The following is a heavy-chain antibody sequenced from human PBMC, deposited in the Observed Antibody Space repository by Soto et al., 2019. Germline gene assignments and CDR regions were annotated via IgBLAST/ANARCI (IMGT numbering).Heavy chain of an antibody. V-gene: IGHV4-39*01. J-gene: IGHJ6*02. CDR3: GRRPKSGSFHYYGVDV. Sequence: SETLSLTCTVSGGSIRSSSYYWDWIRQPPGKGLEWIGHIYYTGSTYYIPSLKSRVTISIDTSKSQFSLNLSSVTATDTAVYYCGRRPKSGSFHYYGVDVWGQGTTVTVSS. CDR1: GGSIRSSSYY. D-gene: IGHD1-26*01. CDR2: IYYTGST.